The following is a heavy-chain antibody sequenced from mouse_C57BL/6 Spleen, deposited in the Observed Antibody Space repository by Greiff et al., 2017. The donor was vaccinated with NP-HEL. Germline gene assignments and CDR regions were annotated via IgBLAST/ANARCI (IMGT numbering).Heavy chain of an antibody. CDR3: ARGDYGSWFAY. D-gene: IGHD1-1*01. V-gene: IGHV1-53*01. CDR2: INPSNGGT. J-gene: IGHJ3*01. Sequence: QVQLQQPGTELVKPGASVKLSCKASGYTFTSYWMHWVKQRPGQGLDWIGNINPSNGGTNYNEKFKSKATLTVDKSSSTASMQRSSLTSEDSAVYFCARGDYGSWFAYWGQGTLVTVSA. CDR1: GYTFTSYW.